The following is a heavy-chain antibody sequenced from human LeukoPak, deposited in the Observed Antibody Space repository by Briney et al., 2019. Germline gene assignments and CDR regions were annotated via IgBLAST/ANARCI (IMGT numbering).Heavy chain of an antibody. J-gene: IGHJ6*02. CDR1: GYTFTSYG. CDR3: AREGLEYCSSTSCQASYYYYGMDV. D-gene: IGHD2-2*01. Sequence: GASVKVSCKASGYTFTSYGISWVRQAPGQGLEWMGWISAYNGNTNYAQKLQGRVTMTTDTSTSTAYMELRSLRSDDTAVYYCAREGLEYCSSTSCQASYYYYGMDVWGQGTTVTVSS. CDR2: ISAYNGNT. V-gene: IGHV1-18*01.